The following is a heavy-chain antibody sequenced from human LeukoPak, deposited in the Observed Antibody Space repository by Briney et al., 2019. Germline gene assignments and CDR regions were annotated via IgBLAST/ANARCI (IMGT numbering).Heavy chain of an antibody. CDR1: GGTFSRFT. J-gene: IGHJ4*02. Sequence: SVKVSCKASGGTFSRFTISWVRQAPGQGFEWMGGITPISGIANFAQKFQGRVSITADESTSTAFMELSSLRSEDTAVYYCAREWGLESSGYYYAYWGQGTLVTVSS. D-gene: IGHD3-22*01. CDR3: AREWGLESSGYYYAY. V-gene: IGHV1-69*13. CDR2: ITPISGIA.